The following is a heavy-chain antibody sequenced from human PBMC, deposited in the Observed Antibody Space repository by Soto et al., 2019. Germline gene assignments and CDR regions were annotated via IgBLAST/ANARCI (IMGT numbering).Heavy chain of an antibody. J-gene: IGHJ6*02. CDR2: KYYSGAT. CDR3: ARGRPNYFYYGLDV. Sequence: PSETLSLTCTVSGGSIKSDYYWAGVRQFPGGGLQWMGYKYYSGATDSDPSLERRVSFSVDMSKNQFSLNLTSVTVADTAVYYCARGRPNYFYYGLDVWGQGIPVTSP. CDR1: GGSIKSDYY. V-gene: IGHV4-30-4*01.